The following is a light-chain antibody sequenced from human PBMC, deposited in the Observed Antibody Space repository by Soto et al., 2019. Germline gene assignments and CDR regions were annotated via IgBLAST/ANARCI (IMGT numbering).Light chain of an antibody. Sequence: QSVLTQPPSVSGAPGQRVTISCTGSSSNIGAGYDVHWYQQLPGTAPKLLIYGKSNRPSRVPDRFSGSKSGTSASLAITGLQAEDEADYYCQSYDSSLSGVVFGGGTKLTVL. CDR1: SSNIGAGYD. CDR3: QSYDSSLSGVV. J-gene: IGLJ2*01. CDR2: GKS. V-gene: IGLV1-40*01.